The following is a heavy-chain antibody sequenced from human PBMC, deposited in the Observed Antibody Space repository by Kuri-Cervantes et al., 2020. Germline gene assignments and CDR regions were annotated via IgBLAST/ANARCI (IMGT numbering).Heavy chain of an antibody. D-gene: IGHD3-22*01. J-gene: IGHJ6*03. V-gene: IGHV4-34*01. Sequence: SETLSLTCAVSGRSFSGYSWTWGLEWIGEINHSGSTYYNPSLKSRVTISVDTSKNQFSLKLSSVTAADTAVYYCARGGWLLPQRRGHYMDVWGKGTTVTVSS. CDR1: GRSFSGYS. CDR3: ARGGWLLPQRRGHYMDV. CDR2: INHSGST.